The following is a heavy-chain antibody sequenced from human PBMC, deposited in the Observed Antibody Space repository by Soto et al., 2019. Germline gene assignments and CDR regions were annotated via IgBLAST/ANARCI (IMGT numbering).Heavy chain of an antibody. D-gene: IGHD3-16*02. CDR2: IIPILGIA. Sequence: QVQLVQSGAEVKKPGSSVKVSCKASGGTFSSYTISWVRQAPGQGLEWMGRIIPILGIANYAQKFQGRVTITADKSTSTAYMELSSLRSEDTAVYYCARDVITFGGVIASSDWYFDLWGRGTLVTVSS. J-gene: IGHJ2*01. CDR3: ARDVITFGGVIASSDWYFDL. CDR1: GGTFSSYT. V-gene: IGHV1-69*08.